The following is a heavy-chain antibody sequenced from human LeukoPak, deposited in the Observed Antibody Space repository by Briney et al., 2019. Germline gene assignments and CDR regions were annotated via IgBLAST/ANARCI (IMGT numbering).Heavy chain of an antibody. V-gene: IGHV4-34*01. CDR2: INHTGST. D-gene: IGHD6-13*01. Sequence: GSLRLSCAVSGFTFSSYAMSWVRQPPGKGLEWIGEINHTGSTNYNPSLKSRVTISVDTSKNQFSLKLSSVTAADTAVYYCARVEAAAGTDYWGQGTLVTVSS. J-gene: IGHJ4*02. CDR3: ARVEAAAGTDY. CDR1: GFTFSSYA.